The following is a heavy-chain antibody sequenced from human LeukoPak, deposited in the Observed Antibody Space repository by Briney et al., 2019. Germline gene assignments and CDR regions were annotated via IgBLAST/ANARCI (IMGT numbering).Heavy chain of an antibody. CDR1: GGSISSHY. D-gene: IGHD7-27*01. J-gene: IGHJ3*02. V-gene: IGHV4-59*11. Sequence: SETLSLTCTVSGGSISSHYWSWIRQPPGKGLEWIGYIYYSGSTNYNPSLKSRVTKSVDTSKNQFSLKLSSETAADTAVYYCARVNWGNDAYDIWGQGTMVTVSS. CDR3: ARVNWGNDAYDI. CDR2: IYYSGST.